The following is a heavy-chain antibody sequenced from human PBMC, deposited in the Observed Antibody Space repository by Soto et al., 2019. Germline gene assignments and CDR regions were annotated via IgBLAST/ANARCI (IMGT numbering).Heavy chain of an antibody. CDR1: GCTFSSYA. V-gene: IGHV1-69*13. D-gene: IGHD1-1*01. CDR2: IIPIFGTA. J-gene: IGHJ5*02. Sequence: ASVRVSCKASGCTFSSYAISWVRQAPGQGLEWMGGIIPIFGTANYAQKFQGRVTITADESTSTAYMELSSLRSEDTAVYYCAREASPDTTFNWFDPWCQGTLVTVSS. CDR3: AREASPDTTFNWFDP.